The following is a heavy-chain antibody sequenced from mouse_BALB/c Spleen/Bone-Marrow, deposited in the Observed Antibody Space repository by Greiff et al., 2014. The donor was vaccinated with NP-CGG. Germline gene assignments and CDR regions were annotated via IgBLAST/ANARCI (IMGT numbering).Heavy chain of an antibody. CDR2: INPYNGGT. CDR1: GYTFTRYY. CDR3: SLLGDY. D-gene: IGHD1-1*01. Sequence: VQLQQSGAELVKPGASVKLSCKASGYTFTRYYMYWVKQRPGQGLEWIGGINPYNGGTHFNEKFKSKATLTVDKSSSTAYMQLNGLTSEDSAVYYCSLLGDYWGQGTTLTVSS. J-gene: IGHJ2*01. V-gene: IGHV1-53*01.